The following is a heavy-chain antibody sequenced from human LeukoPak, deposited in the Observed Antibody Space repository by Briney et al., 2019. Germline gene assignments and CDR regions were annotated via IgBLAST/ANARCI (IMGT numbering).Heavy chain of an antibody. J-gene: IGHJ4*02. V-gene: IGHV4-59*01. D-gene: IGHD6-6*01. CDR2: IYYSGST. CDR1: GGSISSYY. CDR3: ARGIAARDYFDY. Sequence: ASETLSLTCTVSGGSISSYYGSWIRQPPGKGLEWIGYIYYSGSTNYNPSLKSRVTISVDTSKNQFSLKLSSVTAADTAVYYCARGIAARDYFDYWGQGTLVTVSS.